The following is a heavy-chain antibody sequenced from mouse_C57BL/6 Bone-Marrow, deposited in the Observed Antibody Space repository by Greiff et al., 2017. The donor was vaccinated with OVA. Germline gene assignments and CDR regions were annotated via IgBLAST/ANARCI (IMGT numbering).Heavy chain of an antibody. Sequence: EVKVVESGGGLVKPGGSLKLSCAASGFTFSSYAMSWVRQTPEKRLEWVATISDGGSYTYYPDNVKGRFTISRDNAKNNLYLQMSHLKSEDTAMYYCARDRACFFAYWGQGTLVTVSA. CDR1: GFTFSSYA. D-gene: IGHD3-3*01. CDR3: ARDRACFFAY. J-gene: IGHJ3*01. V-gene: IGHV5-4*01. CDR2: ISDGGSYT.